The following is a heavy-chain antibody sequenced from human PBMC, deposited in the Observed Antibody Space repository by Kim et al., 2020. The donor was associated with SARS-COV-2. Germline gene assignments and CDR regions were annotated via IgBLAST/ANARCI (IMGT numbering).Heavy chain of an antibody. V-gene: IGHV7-4-1*02. Sequence: NTTYAQCFTGRFVFSMDTTVSTAYLQISSLKAEDTAVYYCARHPPTSPFDYWGQGTLVTVSS. D-gene: IGHD3-16*01. J-gene: IGHJ4*02. CDR2: NT. CDR3: ARHPPTSPFDY.